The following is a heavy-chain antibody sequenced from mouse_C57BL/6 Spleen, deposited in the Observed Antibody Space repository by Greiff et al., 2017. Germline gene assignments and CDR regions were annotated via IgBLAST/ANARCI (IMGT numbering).Heavy chain of an antibody. CDR2: IRSKSNNYAT. CDR1: GFSFNTYA. D-gene: IGHD2-12*01. J-gene: IGHJ4*01. Sequence: EVMLVESGGGLVQPKGSLKLSCAASGFSFNTYAMNWVRQAPGKGLEWVARIRSKSNNYATYYADSVKDRFTISRDDSESMLYLQMNNLKTEDTAMYYCVRHEDDRYYYAMDYWGQGTSVTVSS. V-gene: IGHV10-1*01. CDR3: VRHEDDRYYYAMDY.